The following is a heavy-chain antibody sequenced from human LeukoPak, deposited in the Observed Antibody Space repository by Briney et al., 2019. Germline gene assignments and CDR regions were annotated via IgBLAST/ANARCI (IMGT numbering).Heavy chain of an antibody. Sequence: GSLRLSCAASGFTFSSYWMSWVRQAPGKGLEWVAVIYPAGSTYYADSVKGRFTISRDNSKNTLYLQMNSLRAEDTAVYYCVREVQYFDWSPDAFDIWGQGTMVTVSS. D-gene: IGHD3-9*01. J-gene: IGHJ3*02. V-gene: IGHV3-53*01. CDR1: GFTFSSYW. CDR3: VREVQYFDWSPDAFDI. CDR2: IYPAGST.